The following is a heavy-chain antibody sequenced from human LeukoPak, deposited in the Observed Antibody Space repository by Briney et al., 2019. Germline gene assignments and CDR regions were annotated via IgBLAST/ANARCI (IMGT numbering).Heavy chain of an antibody. CDR1: GFTFSDYY. CDR3: ARDLGSGSYSGMDV. V-gene: IGHV3-11*06. CDR2: ISGSSTYT. D-gene: IGHD3-10*01. J-gene: IGHJ6*02. Sequence: GGSLRLSCASSGFTFSDYYMSWIRQAPGKGLEWVSHISGSSTYTNYADSVKGRFTISRDNANNSLYLQMNSLRAEDTAVYYCARDLGSGSYSGMDVWGQGTTVTVSS.